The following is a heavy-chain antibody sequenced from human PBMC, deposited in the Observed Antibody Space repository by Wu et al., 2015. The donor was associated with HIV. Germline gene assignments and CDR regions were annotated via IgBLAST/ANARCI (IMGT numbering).Heavy chain of an antibody. Sequence: QVQLQQWGAGLLKPSETLSLTCGVYGGSFSDYQWSWIRQSAGKGLEWIGEINYSGTTNYNPSLGSRVIISADTSKNQFSLRLQSVTAADTAVYYCARGQPLYSGGWSIWNWFDPGARGAWSPSPQ. CDR3: ARGQPLYSGGWSIWNWFDP. D-gene: IGHD6-19*01. V-gene: IGHV4-34*02. CDR2: INYSGTT. J-gene: IGHJ5*02. CDR1: GGSFSDYQ.